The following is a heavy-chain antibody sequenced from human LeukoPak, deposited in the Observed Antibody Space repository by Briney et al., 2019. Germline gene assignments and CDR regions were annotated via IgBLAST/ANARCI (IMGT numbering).Heavy chain of an antibody. Sequence: SETLSLTCAVYGGSFSGYYWSWIRQPPGKGLEWIGNIYYSGSTYYNPSLKSRVTISVDTSKNQFSLKLSSVTAADTAVYYCARLVTEYGDYATYYYYYMDVWGKGTTDTISS. J-gene: IGHJ6*03. CDR2: IYYSGST. CDR1: GGSFSGYY. V-gene: IGHV4-34*01. D-gene: IGHD4-17*01. CDR3: ARLVTEYGDYATYYYYYMDV.